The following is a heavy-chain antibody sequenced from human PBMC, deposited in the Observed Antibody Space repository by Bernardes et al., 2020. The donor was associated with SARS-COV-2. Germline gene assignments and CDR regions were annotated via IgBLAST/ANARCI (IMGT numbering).Heavy chain of an antibody. Sequence: GGSLRLSCAASGFTFSSYGRHWVRQAPGKGLEWVAVIWYDGSNKYYADSVKGRFTISRDNSKNTLYLQMNSLRAEDTAVYYCARDRLGPYYAFDIWGQGTMVTVSS. CDR2: IWYDGSNK. CDR1: GFTFSSYG. J-gene: IGHJ3*02. CDR3: ARDRLGPYYAFDI. D-gene: IGHD3-16*01. V-gene: IGHV3-33*01.